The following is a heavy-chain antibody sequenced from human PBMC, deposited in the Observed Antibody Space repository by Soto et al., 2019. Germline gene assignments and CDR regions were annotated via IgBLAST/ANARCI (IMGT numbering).Heavy chain of an antibody. V-gene: IGHV1-2*02. CDR1: GYTFTGYY. CDR2: INPNSGGT. CDR3: ARDSSGYYYPEYFQH. Sequence: ASLKVSCKASGYTFTGYYMHWVRQGPGQGLEWMGWINPNSGGTNYAQKFQGRVTMTRDTSISTAYMELSRLRSDDTAVYYCARDSSGYYYPEYFQHWGQGTLVTSPQ. D-gene: IGHD3-22*01. J-gene: IGHJ1*01.